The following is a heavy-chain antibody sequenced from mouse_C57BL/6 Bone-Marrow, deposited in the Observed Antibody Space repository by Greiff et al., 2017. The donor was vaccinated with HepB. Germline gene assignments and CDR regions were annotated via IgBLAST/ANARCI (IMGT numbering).Heavy chain of an antibody. J-gene: IGHJ4*01. CDR1: GYTFTSYG. CDR2: IYPRSGNT. Sequence: QVQLQHSGAELARPGASVKLSCKASGYTFTSYGISWVKQRTGQGLEWIGEIYPRSGNTYYNEKFKGKATLTADKSSSTAYMELRSLTSEDSAVYFCARRGDYYGSSYGAMDYWGQGTSVTVSS. CDR3: ARRGDYYGSSYGAMDY. D-gene: IGHD1-1*01. V-gene: IGHV1-81*01.